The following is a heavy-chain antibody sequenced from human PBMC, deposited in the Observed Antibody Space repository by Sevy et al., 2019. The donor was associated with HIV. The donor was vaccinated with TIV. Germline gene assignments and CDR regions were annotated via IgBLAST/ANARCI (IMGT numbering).Heavy chain of an antibody. Sequence: SETLSLTCAVYGESFSSYYWSWIRQSPGKGLEWIGEINHSGTTNYHPSLKSRVSISADTSKNQFSLKLTSVTAADTGVYYCAVRRRVVIPGVVRRRDQFFFYGMAVWGQGTTVT. CDR3: AVRRRVVIPGVVRRRDQFFFYGMAV. D-gene: IGHD2-2*01. J-gene: IGHJ6*02. CDR2: INHSGTT. CDR1: GESFSSYY. V-gene: IGHV4-34*01.